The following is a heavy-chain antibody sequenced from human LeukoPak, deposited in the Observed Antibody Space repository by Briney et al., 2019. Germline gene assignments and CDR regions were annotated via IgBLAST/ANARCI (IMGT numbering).Heavy chain of an antibody. V-gene: IGHV3-21*01. Sequence: GGSLRLSCAASGFTFSSYSMNWVRQAPGKGLEWVSSISSSSSYIYYADSVKGRFTIPRDNAKNSLYLQMNSLRAEDTAVYYCARVSMVRGVPDYYMDVWGKGTTVTVSS. CDR1: GFTFSSYS. CDR3: ARVSMVRGVPDYYMDV. CDR2: ISSSSSYI. J-gene: IGHJ6*03. D-gene: IGHD3-10*01.